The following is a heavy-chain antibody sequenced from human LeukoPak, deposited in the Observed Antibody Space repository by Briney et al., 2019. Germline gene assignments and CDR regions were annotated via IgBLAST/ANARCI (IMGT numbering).Heavy chain of an antibody. CDR3: ARVSFCPRCHFDY. CDR1: GFSFSSYW. V-gene: IGHV3-74*03. CDR2: ISPDGSSA. Sequence: PGGSLRLSCAASGFSFSSYWMHWVRQAPGKGLVWVARISPDGSSALSADSVRGRFTISRDNADNTLYLQLISLRAEDTAVYYCARVSFCPRCHFDYWGQGTLVTVSS. D-gene: IGHD2/OR15-2a*01. J-gene: IGHJ4*02.